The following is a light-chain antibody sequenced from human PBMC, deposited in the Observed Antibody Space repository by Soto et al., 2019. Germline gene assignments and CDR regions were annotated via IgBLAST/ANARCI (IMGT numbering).Light chain of an antibody. J-gene: IGKJ2*01. CDR1: QDISNW. V-gene: IGKV1-5*01. CDR3: QQYHSFPPYT. Sequence: IQMTQSPSTLSASLGDRVTITCRASQDISNWMAWYQQKPGKAPILLIYGASTLQSGVPSRFSGSGSGTEFTLTITSLQPAYFATYYCQQYHSFPPYTFGHGTKLEI. CDR2: GAS.